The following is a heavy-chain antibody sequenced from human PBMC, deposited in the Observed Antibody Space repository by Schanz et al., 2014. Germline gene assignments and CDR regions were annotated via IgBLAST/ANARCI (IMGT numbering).Heavy chain of an antibody. Sequence: EVQLLESGGGLVQPGGSLRLSCAASGFTFSSYAMGWVRQARGKGLEWVSAMNESHSTIYYADSVRGRFTISRDNAENTLYLQMKSLRAEDTAIYYCAKDAPYPFDLWGRGTLITVSS. CDR3: AKDAPYPFDL. CDR1: GFTFSSYA. CDR2: MNESHSTI. V-gene: IGHV3-23*01. J-gene: IGHJ2*01.